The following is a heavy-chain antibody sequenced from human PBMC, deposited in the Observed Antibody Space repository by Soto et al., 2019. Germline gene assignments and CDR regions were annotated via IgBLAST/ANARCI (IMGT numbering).Heavy chain of an antibody. V-gene: IGHV1-69*13. Sequence: SVKVSCKASGGTFSSYAISWVRQAPGQGLEWMGGIIPIFGTANYAQKFQGRVTITADESTSTAYMELSSLRSEDTAVYYCAREKVVVVPAATDYYYYYGMDVWGQGTKVTVSS. CDR3: AREKVVVVPAATDYYYYYGMDV. D-gene: IGHD2-2*01. J-gene: IGHJ6*02. CDR1: GGTFSSYA. CDR2: IIPIFGTA.